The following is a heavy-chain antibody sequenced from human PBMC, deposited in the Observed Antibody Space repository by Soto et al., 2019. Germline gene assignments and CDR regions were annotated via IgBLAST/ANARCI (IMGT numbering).Heavy chain of an antibody. CDR1: GGSIISGGYS. J-gene: IGHJ3*02. CDR2: IYHSGST. V-gene: IGHV4-30-2*01. D-gene: IGHD1-26*01. CDR3: ARGTLGGAFDI. Sequence: LSLTCAVSGGSIISGGYSWILIRQPPVKCLEWIGYIYHSGSTYYNPSLKSRVTISVDRSKNQFSLKLSSVTAADTAVYYCARGTLGGAFDIWGQGTMVTVS.